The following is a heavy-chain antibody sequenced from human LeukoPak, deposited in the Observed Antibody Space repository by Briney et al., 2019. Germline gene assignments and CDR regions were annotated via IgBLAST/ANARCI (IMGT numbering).Heavy chain of an antibody. CDR1: GFTFDDYG. Sequence: GGSLRLSCAASGFTFDDYGMSWVRQAPGKGLEWVSGINWNGGSTGYADSVKGRFTISRDNAKNSLYLQMNSLRAEDTALYYCARDLGPGIAATGTGFDYWGQGTLVTVSS. CDR2: INWNGGST. CDR3: ARDLGPGIAATGTGFDY. V-gene: IGHV3-20*04. J-gene: IGHJ4*02. D-gene: IGHD6-13*01.